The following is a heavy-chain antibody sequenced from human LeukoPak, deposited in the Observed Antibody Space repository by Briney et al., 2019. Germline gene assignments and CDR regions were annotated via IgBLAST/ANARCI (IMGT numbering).Heavy chain of an antibody. D-gene: IGHD3-9*01. CDR3: ARDFPNYDILTGRGGYGMDG. CDR2: INSDGSST. J-gene: IGHJ6*02. V-gene: IGHV3-74*01. CDR1: GFTISSYW. Sequence: GGSLSLSCAASGFTISSYWMHWVRQAPGKGRVWFSRINSDGSSTSYADSVKGRFTISRDNAKNTLYLQMNSLRAEDTAVYYCARDFPNYDILTGRGGYGMDGGGQGTTVTVS.